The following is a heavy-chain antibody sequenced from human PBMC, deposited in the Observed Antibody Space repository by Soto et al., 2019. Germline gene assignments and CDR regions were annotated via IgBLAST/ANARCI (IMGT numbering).Heavy chain of an antibody. CDR2: IKSKADSYAT. CDR3: TRWGGDPPTLDY. CDR1: GLTFSGSN. J-gene: IGHJ4*02. V-gene: IGHV3-73*02. Sequence: EVQLVESGGGLVQPGGSLKLSCATSGLTFSGSNMHWVRQASGKGLEWVGRIKSKADSYATAYAASVKGRFIVSRDDSQNTAYLQMNSLKTEDTAVYYCTRWGGDPPTLDYWGQGTLVTLSS. D-gene: IGHD4-17*01.